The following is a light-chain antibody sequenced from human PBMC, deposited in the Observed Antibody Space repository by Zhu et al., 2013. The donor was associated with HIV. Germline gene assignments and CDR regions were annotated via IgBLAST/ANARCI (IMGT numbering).Light chain of an antibody. J-gene: IGKJ4*01. CDR3: QQSYSTPFT. CDR2: VAS. CDR1: QRINNW. V-gene: IGKV1-39*01. Sequence: QLTQSPSALSASVGDRVTITCRASQRINNWVAWYQQSPGKAPKLLIFVASSLERGVPSRFSGSGSGRHFTLTITSLQPEDFATYSCQQSYSTPFTFGGGT.